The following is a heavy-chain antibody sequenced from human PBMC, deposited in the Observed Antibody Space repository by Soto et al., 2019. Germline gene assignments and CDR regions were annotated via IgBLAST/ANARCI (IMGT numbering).Heavy chain of an antibody. CDR2: ISSRGSTI. J-gene: IGHJ3*02. D-gene: IGHD2-2*02. CDR1: GFTFRSYS. V-gene: IGHV3-48*02. Sequence: PGGSRRLSCAASGFTFRSYSMNWVRQAPGKGLEWVSYISSRGSTIYYTDSVKGRFTISRDNAKNSLYLQMNSMRDEDTAVYYCARDLAPAAIPDAFDIWGLGTMVTVSS. CDR3: ARDLAPAAIPDAFDI.